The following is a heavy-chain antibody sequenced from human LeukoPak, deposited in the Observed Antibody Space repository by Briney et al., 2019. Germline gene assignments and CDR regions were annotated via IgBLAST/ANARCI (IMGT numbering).Heavy chain of an antibody. J-gene: IGHJ3*01. Sequence: GGSLRLSCAASGLTFTKAWMTWVRQAPGEGLEWVGRIKSNTDGGTADYAAPVKGRFTISRDDSKNTLYLQMNSLKTEDTAVYYCTTNPYDRSGYHVWGQGTMVTVSS. CDR2: IKSNTDGGTA. D-gene: IGHD3-22*01. CDR1: GLTFTKAW. CDR3: TTNPYDRSGYHV. V-gene: IGHV3-15*01.